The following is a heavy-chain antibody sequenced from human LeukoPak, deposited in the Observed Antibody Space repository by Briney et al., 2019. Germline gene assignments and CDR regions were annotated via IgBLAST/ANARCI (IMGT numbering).Heavy chain of an antibody. CDR1: GFTVSSNY. CDR2: IYSGGST. J-gene: IGHJ4*02. CDR3: AREYGSGTGDY. V-gene: IGHV3-53*01. D-gene: IGHD3-10*01. Sequence: GGPLRLSCAASGFTVSSNYMSWVRQAPGKGLEWVSVIYSGGSTYCADSVKGRFTISRDNSKNTLYLQMNSLRAEDTAVYYCAREYGSGTGDYWGQGTLVTVSS.